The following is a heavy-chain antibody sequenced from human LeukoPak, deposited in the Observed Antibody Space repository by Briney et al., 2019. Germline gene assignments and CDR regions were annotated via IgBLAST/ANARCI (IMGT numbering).Heavy chain of an antibody. Sequence: PGGSLRLFCAASGFTFDDYAMHWVRQAPGKGLEWVSLISGDGGSTYYADSVKGRFTISRDNSKNSLYLQMNSLRTEDTALYYCAKDQLTYYDILTGYSGSKQGYGMDVWGQGTTVTVSS. D-gene: IGHD3-9*01. CDR2: ISGDGGST. CDR1: GFTFDDYA. V-gene: IGHV3-43*02. CDR3: AKDQLTYYDILTGYSGSKQGYGMDV. J-gene: IGHJ6*02.